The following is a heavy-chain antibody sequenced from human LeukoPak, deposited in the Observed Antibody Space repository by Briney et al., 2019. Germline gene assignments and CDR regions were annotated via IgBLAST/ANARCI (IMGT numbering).Heavy chain of an antibody. V-gene: IGHV4-39*07. CDR3: ARDGGGEAP. Sequence: PSETLSLTCTVSGDSLSSSRYYWGWVRRPPGKGLEWIVSIYYSGSTYYNPSLKSRVTISVDTSKNQFSLKLSSVTAADTAVYYCARDGGGEAPWGQGTLVTVSS. CDR2: IYYSGST. J-gene: IGHJ4*02. CDR1: GDSLSSSRYY. D-gene: IGHD3-16*01.